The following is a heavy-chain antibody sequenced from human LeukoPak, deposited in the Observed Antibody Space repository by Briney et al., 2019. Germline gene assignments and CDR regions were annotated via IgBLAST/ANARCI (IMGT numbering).Heavy chain of an antibody. J-gene: IGHJ4*02. D-gene: IGHD5-12*01. V-gene: IGHV4-34*01. CDR2: INHSGST. CDR3: ARGGWLQTLNY. Sequence: SETLSLTYAVYGGSFSGYYWSWIRQPPGKGLEWIGEINHSGSTNYNPSLKSRVTISVDTSKNQFSLKLSSVTAADTAVYYCARGGWLQTLNYWGQGTLVTVSS. CDR1: GGSFSGYY.